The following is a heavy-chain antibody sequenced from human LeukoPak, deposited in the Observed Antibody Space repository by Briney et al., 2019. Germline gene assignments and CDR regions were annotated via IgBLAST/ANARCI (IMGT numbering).Heavy chain of an antibody. CDR3: ARGWELDP. CDR2: ISANGDNT. J-gene: IGHJ5*02. D-gene: IGHD1-26*01. Sequence: PGGSLRLSCSASGFTFSRSAMHWVRQAPGKGLEYVSVISANGDNTYYADSVKGRFTISRDNSKNTLNLQMSSLRAEDTAVYYCARGWELDPWGQGTLVTVSS. V-gene: IGHV3-64D*06. CDR1: GFTFSRSA.